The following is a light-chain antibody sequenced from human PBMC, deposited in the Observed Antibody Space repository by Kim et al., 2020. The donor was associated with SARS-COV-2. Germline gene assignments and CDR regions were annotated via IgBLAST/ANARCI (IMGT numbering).Light chain of an antibody. CDR2: GRN. CDR3: QSRDSGGKVV. CDR1: SLRNYY. Sequence: SSELTQDPVVSVALEQTVRITCQGDSLRNYYATWYQQKPRQAPVLVIYGRNNRPSGIPDRFSGSASGNTASLTISGTQAEDEADFYCQSRDSGGKVVFGGGTQLTVL. V-gene: IGLV3-19*01. J-gene: IGLJ2*01.